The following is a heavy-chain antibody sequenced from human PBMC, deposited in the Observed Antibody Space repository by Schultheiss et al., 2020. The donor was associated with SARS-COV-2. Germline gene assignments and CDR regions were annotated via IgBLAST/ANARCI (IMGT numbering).Heavy chain of an antibody. V-gene: IGHV3-74*01. CDR2: INSDGSST. Sequence: GSLRLSCAASGFTFSSYAMSWVRQAPGKGLVWVSRINSDGSSTSYADSVKGRFTISRDNSKNTLYLQMNSLRAEDTAVYYCARHGSGPHGDWFDPWGQGTLVTVSS. D-gene: IGHD3-10*01. CDR1: GFTFSSYA. CDR3: ARHGSGPHGDWFDP. J-gene: IGHJ5*02.